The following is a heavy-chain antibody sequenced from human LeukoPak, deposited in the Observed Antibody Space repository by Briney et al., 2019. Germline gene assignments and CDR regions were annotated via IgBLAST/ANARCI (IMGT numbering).Heavy chain of an antibody. CDR1: AFTFSGYA. V-gene: IGHV3-23*01. CDR2: ISGSGIST. J-gene: IGHJ4*02. CDR3: AKKGDSDWYFDY. Sequence: GGSLRLSCAASAFTFSGYAMSWVRQAPGKGLEWVSTISGSGISTYYADSVKGRFTISRDNSKNTLFLQMHSLRAEDTAVHYCAKKGDSDWYFDYWGQGTLVTVSS. D-gene: IGHD6-19*01.